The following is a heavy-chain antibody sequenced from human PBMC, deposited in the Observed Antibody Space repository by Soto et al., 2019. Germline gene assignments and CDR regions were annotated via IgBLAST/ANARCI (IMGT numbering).Heavy chain of an antibody. CDR2: ISSSSSTI. CDR1: GFSFSSYS. J-gene: IGHJ6*02. V-gene: IGHV3-48*02. Sequence: GGSLRLSCAPSGFSFSSYSMNSVRQAPGKGLEWVSYISSSSSTIYYADSVKGRFTISRDNAKNSLYLQMNSLRDEDTAVYYCARPEYSSSSYGMDVWGQGTTVTVSS. D-gene: IGHD6-6*01. CDR3: ARPEYSSSSYGMDV.